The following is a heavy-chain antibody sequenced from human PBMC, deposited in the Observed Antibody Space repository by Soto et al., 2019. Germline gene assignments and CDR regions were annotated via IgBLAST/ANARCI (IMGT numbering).Heavy chain of an antibody. J-gene: IGHJ5*02. CDR2: MNPNSGNT. D-gene: IGHD2-2*01. CDR1: GYTFTSYD. CDR3: ARGTVVVPATGFDP. V-gene: IGHV1-8*01. Sequence: QVQLVQSGAEVTTPGASVKVSCKASGYTFTSYDINWVRQATGQGLEWMGWMNPNSGNTGYAQKFQGRFTMTRNTSISTAYMELSSLRSEDTAVYYCARGTVVVPATGFDPWGQGTLVTVSS.